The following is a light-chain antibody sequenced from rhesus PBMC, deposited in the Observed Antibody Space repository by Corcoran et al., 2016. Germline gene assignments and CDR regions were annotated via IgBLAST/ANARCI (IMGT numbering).Light chain of an antibody. CDR2: GAS. V-gene: IGKV3-53*02. CDR3: QMHTSSPYS. J-gene: IGKJ2*01. CDR1: QSVSSY. Sequence: QIILTQSPATLSLSPGERATLSCRASQSVSSYLAWYQQKPGLAPRLLDYGASSRATGIPDRFSGSGSGTYVTLTISSLEPEDFAVYYCQMHTSSPYSFGQGTKVEIK.